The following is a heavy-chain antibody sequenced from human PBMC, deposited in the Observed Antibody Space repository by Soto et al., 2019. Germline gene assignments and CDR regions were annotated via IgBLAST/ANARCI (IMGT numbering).Heavy chain of an antibody. CDR3: ASGNWWRPFDY. V-gene: IGHV3-21*01. CDR1: GFTFSTYT. CDR2: ISGTTNYI. J-gene: IGHJ4*02. Sequence: EVQLVESGGGPVKPGGSLRLSCAASGFTFSTYTMSWVRQAPGKGPEWVSSISGTTNYIYYADSVKGRFTISRDNANNSLFLQMNSLRVEDTAVYYCASGNWWRPFDYWGQGTLVTVSS. D-gene: IGHD2-8*02.